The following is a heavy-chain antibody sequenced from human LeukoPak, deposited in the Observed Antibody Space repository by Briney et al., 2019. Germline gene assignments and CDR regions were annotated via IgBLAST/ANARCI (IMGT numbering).Heavy chain of an antibody. J-gene: IGHJ4*02. V-gene: IGHV4-59*01. D-gene: IGHD2-15*01. CDR2: IYYSGST. Sequence: SATLSLTCTVSGGSISNYYWSWVRQPPGKGLEWLGYIYYSGSTNYKPSLKSRVTISVDTSKNQFSLKLSSVTAADTAVYYCGRDSGGTVDYWGQGTLVTASS. CDR3: GRDSGGTVDY. CDR1: GGSISNYY.